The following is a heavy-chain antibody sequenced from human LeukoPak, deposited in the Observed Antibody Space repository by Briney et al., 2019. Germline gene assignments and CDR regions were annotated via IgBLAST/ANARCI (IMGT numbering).Heavy chain of an antibody. V-gene: IGHV3-23*01. CDR1: GFTFSSYA. Sequence: GGSLRLSCAASGFTFSSYAMSWVRQAPGRGLACVPGISGSGGSTYYADSVKGRFPISRDNSKNTLYLQMNSLRAEDTAVYYCAKDRAGRLYYFDYWGQGTLVTVSS. J-gene: IGHJ4*02. CDR3: AKDRAGRLYYFDY. CDR2: ISGSGGST. D-gene: IGHD6-25*01.